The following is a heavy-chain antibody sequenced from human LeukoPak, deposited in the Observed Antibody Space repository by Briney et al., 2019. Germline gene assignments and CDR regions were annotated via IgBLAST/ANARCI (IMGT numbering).Heavy chain of an antibody. Sequence: GGSLRLSCAASGFTFDDYAMHWVRQAPGKGLEWVSGISWNSGSTYYADSVKGRFTISRDNSKNTLYLQMNSLRAEDTAVYYCAKGKATVTSPLDYWGQGTLVTVSS. CDR1: GFTFDDYA. D-gene: IGHD4-17*01. CDR2: ISWNSGST. CDR3: AKGKATVTSPLDY. V-gene: IGHV3-23*01. J-gene: IGHJ4*02.